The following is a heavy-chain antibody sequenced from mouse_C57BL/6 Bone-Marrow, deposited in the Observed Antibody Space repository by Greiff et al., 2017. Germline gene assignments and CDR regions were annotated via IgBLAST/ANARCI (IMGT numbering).Heavy chain of an antibody. CDR3: ARDGPWYFDV. CDR2: IYPGSGST. V-gene: IGHV1-55*01. CDR1: GYTFTSYW. D-gene: IGHD2-3*01. J-gene: IGHJ1*03. Sequence: VQLQQSGAELVKPGASVKMSCKASGYTFTSYWITWVKQRPGQGLEWIGDIYPGSGSTNYNEKFKSKATLTVDTSSSTAYMQRSSLTSEDSAVYYGARDGPWYFDVWGTGTTVSVSS.